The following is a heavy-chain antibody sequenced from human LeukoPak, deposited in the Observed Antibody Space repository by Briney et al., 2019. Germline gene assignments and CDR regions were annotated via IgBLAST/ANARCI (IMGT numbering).Heavy chain of an antibody. CDR2: INHSGST. J-gene: IGHJ4*02. Sequence: SETLSLTCTVSGGSISSSSYYWGWIRQPPGKGLEWIGEINHSGSTNYNPSLKSRVTISVDTSKNQFSLKLSSVTAADTAVYYCARRPSYYYGSGSYRHFDYWGQGTLVTVSS. CDR3: ARRPSYYYGSGSYRHFDY. D-gene: IGHD3-10*01. CDR1: GGSISSSSYY. V-gene: IGHV4-39*07.